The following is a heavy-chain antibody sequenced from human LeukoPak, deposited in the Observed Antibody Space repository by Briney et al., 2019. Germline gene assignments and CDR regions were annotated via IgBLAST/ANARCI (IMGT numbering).Heavy chain of an antibody. D-gene: IGHD6-13*01. CDR2: ISSSSSYI. V-gene: IGHV3-21*01. CDR1: GFTFSSYS. Sequence: NPGGSLRLSCAASGFTFSSYSMNWVRQAPVKGLEWVSSISSSSSYIYYADSVKGRFTISRDNAKNSLYLQMNSLRAEDTAVYYCARVSWQQLVLDYWGQGTLVTVSS. CDR3: ARVSWQQLVLDY. J-gene: IGHJ4*02.